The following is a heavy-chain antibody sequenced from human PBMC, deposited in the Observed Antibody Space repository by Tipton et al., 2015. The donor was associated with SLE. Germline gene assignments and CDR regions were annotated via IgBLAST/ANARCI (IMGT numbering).Heavy chain of an antibody. CDR1: GGSMSRSDYC. D-gene: IGHD1-26*01. Sequence: TLSLTCTVSGGSMSRSDYCWGWIRQAPGKGLEWIGSIYYSGSTDYNASLKSRVIISSDMSNNQFSLSLSPVTAADTAVYYCARAVQKWELRPFLMDVWGKGTTVSVSA. J-gene: IGHJ6*04. V-gene: IGHV4-39*07. CDR2: IYYSGST. CDR3: ARAVQKWELRPFLMDV.